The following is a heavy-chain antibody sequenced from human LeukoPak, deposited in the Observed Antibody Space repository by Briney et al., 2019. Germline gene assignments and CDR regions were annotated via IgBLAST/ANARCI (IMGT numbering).Heavy chain of an antibody. CDR1: GFTFDNYA. D-gene: IGHD6-19*01. V-gene: IGHV3-9*01. CDR2: ISWNSGYI. J-gene: IGHJ4*02. Sequence: GGSLRLSCAASGFTFDNYAMHWVRQAPGKGLEWLSIISWNSGYIGYADSVKGRFTISRDSAKKSLDLQMNSLRAEDTAFYYCAKVRGTYSSGYFFDYWGQGTLVTVSS. CDR3: AKVRGTYSSGYFFDY.